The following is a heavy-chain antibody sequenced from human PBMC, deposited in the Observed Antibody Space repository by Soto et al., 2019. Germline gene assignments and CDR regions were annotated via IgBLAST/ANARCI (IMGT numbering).Heavy chain of an antibody. J-gene: IGHJ5*02. CDR3: CVVKRRDQYSTSGYWFDP. CDR2: IKSKTDGETK. CDR1: GFTSSHAW. D-gene: IGHD2-15*01. V-gene: IGHV3-15*01. Sequence: PGGSLRLSCAASGFTSSHAWMSWVRQAPGKGLEWVGRIKSKTDGETKDYGAPVRGRFTISRDDSKDTLYLQMNSLRIEDTAVYYCCVVKRRDQYSTSGYWFDPWGPGTPVTVSS.